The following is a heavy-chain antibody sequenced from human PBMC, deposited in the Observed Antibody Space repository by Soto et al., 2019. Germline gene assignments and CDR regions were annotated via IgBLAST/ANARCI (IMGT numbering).Heavy chain of an antibody. CDR2: MNPNSGNT. J-gene: IGHJ4*02. Sequence: ASVKVSCKASGYTFTSYDINWVRQATGQGLEWMGWMNPNSGNTGYAQKFQGRVTMTRNTSIRTAYMELSSLRSEDTAVYYCARGRTYYDFWSVGYWGQGTLVTVSS. CDR3: ARGRTYYDFWSVGY. D-gene: IGHD3-3*01. CDR1: GYTFTSYD. V-gene: IGHV1-8*01.